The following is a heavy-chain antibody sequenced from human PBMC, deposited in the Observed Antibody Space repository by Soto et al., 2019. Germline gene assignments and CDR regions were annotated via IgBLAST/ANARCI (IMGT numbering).Heavy chain of an antibody. J-gene: IGHJ4*02. Sequence: GESLKISCKGSGYSFTSYWIGWVRQMPGKGLEWMGIIYPGDSDTRYSPSFQGQVTISADKSISTAYLQWSSLKASDTAMYYCARATPQGYCSGGTCEYYFDYWGQGTLVTVSS. CDR2: IYPGDSDT. D-gene: IGHD2-15*01. CDR3: ARATPQGYCSGGTCEYYFDY. CDR1: GYSFTSYW. V-gene: IGHV5-51*01.